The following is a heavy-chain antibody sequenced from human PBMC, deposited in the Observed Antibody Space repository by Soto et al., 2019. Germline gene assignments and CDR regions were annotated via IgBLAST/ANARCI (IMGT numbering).Heavy chain of an antibody. V-gene: IGHV1-8*01. CDR3: ARGNWFDP. CDR2: VNPDSGKT. Sequence: QVQLVQSGAEVKKPGASVKVSCKASGYTIITYDINWVRQATGQGLEWVGWVNPDSGKTDYARKFQGRVTMTRNTSISTVYMELSVLRSEDTAVYYCARGNWFDPWGQGTLVTVSS. J-gene: IGHJ5*02. CDR1: GYTIITYD.